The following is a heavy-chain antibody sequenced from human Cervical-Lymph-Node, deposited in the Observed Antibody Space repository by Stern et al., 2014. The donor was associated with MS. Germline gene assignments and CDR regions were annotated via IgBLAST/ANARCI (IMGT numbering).Heavy chain of an antibody. Sequence: QVQLVQSGAEVKKPGASVKVSCKASGYTFTSYAMHWVRQAPGQRLEWMGWINAGNGNTKYSQKFQGRVTITRDTSASTAYMELSSLRSEDTAVYYCARGARQWLEDYWGQGTLVTVSS. V-gene: IGHV1-3*01. CDR3: ARGARQWLEDY. CDR1: GYTFTSYA. J-gene: IGHJ4*02. CDR2: INAGNGNT. D-gene: IGHD6-19*01.